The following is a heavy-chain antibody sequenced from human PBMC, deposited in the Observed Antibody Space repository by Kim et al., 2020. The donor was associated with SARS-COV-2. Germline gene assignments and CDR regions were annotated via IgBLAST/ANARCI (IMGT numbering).Heavy chain of an antibody. CDR1: GDSIGNYH. V-gene: IGHV4-4*09. CDR3: AMYIVGNGGRGY. CDR2: ENT. Sequence: SETLSLTCIVSGDSIGNYHWSWIRQPPGKGLEWIGTENTKYSRSLESRATMSVDTSQNQFSLKLYPVTVADTAIYYCAMYIVGNGGRGYWGQGTPVTVSS. J-gene: IGHJ4*02. D-gene: IGHD1-1*01.